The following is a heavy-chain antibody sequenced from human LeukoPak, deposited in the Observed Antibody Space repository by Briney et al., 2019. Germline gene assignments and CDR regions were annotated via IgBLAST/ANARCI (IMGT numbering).Heavy chain of an antibody. D-gene: IGHD6-6*01. CDR3: ASSPRIVGRLDYYNYMDV. CDR2: IIPMFGSA. V-gene: IGHV1-69*05. CDR1: GLTLSTYA. Sequence: ASVKVSCKASGLTLSTYAISWVRQAPGQGLEWMGGIIPMFGSAHYAQKFQDRVTITTDESTTIAYMELSSLRSEDTAVYYCASSPRIVGRLDYYNYMDVWGKGTTVTVSS. J-gene: IGHJ6*03.